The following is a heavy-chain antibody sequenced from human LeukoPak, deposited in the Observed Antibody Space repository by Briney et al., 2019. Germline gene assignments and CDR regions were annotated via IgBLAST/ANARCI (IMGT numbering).Heavy chain of an antibody. D-gene: IGHD1-26*01. CDR3: AKDRRSGSHGDAFDI. Sequence: SETLSLTCAVSGNSISSAFYWGWIRQPPGKGLQWIGSVYHSGSTYYNPSLKSRVTISVDTSKNQFSLKLTSVTAADTAVYYCAKDRRSGSHGDAFDIWGQGIMVTVSS. CDR1: GNSISSAFY. V-gene: IGHV4-38-2*02. CDR2: VYHSGST. J-gene: IGHJ3*02.